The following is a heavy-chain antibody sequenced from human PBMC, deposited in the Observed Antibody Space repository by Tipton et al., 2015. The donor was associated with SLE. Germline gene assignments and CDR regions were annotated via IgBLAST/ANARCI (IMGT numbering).Heavy chain of an antibody. V-gene: IGHV4-34*01. CDR1: GGSSSGYY. CDR2: INHSGST. Sequence: TLSLTCAVYGGSSSGYYWSWIRQPPGKGLEWIGEINHSGSTNYNPSLKSRVTISVDTSKNQFSLKLSSVTAADTAVYYCARSAAARRVDYWGQGTLVTVSS. CDR3: ARSAAARRVDY. D-gene: IGHD6-6*01. J-gene: IGHJ4*02.